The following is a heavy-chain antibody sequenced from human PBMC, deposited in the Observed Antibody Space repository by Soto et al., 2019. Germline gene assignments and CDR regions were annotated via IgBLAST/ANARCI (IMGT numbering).Heavy chain of an antibody. J-gene: IGHJ4*02. Sequence: PVESLKISCRGFGYSFSNHWLCCFLQMPVKGLEWMGIIDLSNSGTRYSPSFQGQVAISADKSISTVYLQWSSLKASDTAMYYCARRTSTSGWRHYFDYWGQGTLVTVSS. CDR2: IDLSNSGT. CDR1: GYSFSNHW. V-gene: IGHV5-51*01. D-gene: IGHD6-19*01. CDR3: ARRTSTSGWRHYFDY.